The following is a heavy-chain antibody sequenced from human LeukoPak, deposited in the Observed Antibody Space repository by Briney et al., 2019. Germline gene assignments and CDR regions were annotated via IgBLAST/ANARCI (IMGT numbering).Heavy chain of an antibody. Sequence: VGSLRLSCAVSGFTFSTYAMSWVRQAPGKGLEWVSTVSGGGGSTYYADSVKGRFTISRDNSKNTLSLQMSSLRAEDTAVYYCAKGTYTYFDFWGQGILVTVPS. D-gene: IGHD5-18*01. CDR1: GFTFSTYA. V-gene: IGHV3-23*01. J-gene: IGHJ4*02. CDR2: VSGGGGST. CDR3: AKGTYTYFDF.